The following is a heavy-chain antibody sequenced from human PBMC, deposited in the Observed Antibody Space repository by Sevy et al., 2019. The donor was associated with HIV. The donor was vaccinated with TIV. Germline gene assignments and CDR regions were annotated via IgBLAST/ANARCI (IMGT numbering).Heavy chain of an antibody. J-gene: IGHJ5*01. Sequence: GGSLRLSCAASGFTFDDYALSWVRQAPGMGLEWVSSIRGTGETYYTDSVKGRFTVSRDNSKTTMFLQMIGLGAEDTAVYYCAIDGSRIWNRHNWFDSWGQGTLVTVSS. CDR1: GFTFDDYA. CDR2: IRGTGET. D-gene: IGHD3-3*01. CDR3: AIDGSRIWNRHNWFDS. V-gene: IGHV3-23*01.